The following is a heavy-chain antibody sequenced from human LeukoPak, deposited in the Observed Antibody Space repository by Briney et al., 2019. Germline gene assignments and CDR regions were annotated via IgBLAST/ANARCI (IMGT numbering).Heavy chain of an antibody. V-gene: IGHV3-48*01. CDR1: GFTFSSYS. Sequence: GGSLRLSCAASGFTFSSYSMNWVRQAPGKGLEWVSYITSSSNTISYADSVKGRFTVSRDNAKNSLYLQMNSLRAEDTAVYYCARGDWRELHYFDYWGQGTLVTVSS. D-gene: IGHD1-26*01. CDR2: ITSSSNTI. J-gene: IGHJ4*02. CDR3: ARGDWRELHYFDY.